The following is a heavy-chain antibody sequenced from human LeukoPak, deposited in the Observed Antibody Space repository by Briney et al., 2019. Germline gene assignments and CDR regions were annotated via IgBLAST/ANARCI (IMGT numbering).Heavy chain of an antibody. D-gene: IGHD3-10*01. CDR3: ARDRRGEYYFDY. CDR2: ISGSAGSP. V-gene: IGHV3-23*01. J-gene: IGHJ4*02. Sequence: GGSLRLSCAASGFTFSWYAMSWVRQAPGKGLEWVSAISGSAGSPHYADSVRGRFTISRDNSKNMLYLQMNSLRADDTAVYYCARDRRGEYYFDYWGQGTLVTVSS. CDR1: GFTFSWYA.